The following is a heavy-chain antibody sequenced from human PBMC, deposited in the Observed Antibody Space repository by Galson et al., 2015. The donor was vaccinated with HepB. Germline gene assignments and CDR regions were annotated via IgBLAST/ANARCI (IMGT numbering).Heavy chain of an antibody. J-gene: IGHJ4*02. CDR3: ARDVPGEGGDFDY. V-gene: IGHV3-21*03. CDR2: ISSSSSYI. D-gene: IGHD3-16*01. CDR1: GFTFSSYS. Sequence: SLRLSCAASGFTFSSYSMNWVRQAPGKGLEWVTSISSSSSYIYYADSVKGRFTISRDNAKNSLYLQMNSLRAEDTAVYYCARDVPGEGGDFDYWGQGTLVTVSS.